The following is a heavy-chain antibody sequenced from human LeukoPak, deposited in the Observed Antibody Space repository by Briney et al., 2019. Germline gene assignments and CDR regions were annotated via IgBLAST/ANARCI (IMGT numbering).Heavy chain of an antibody. CDR1: GGTFSSYA. J-gene: IGHJ4*02. CDR3: ARVYGSVVGAKWYFDY. D-gene: IGHD1-26*01. CDR2: VIPIFGTA. Sequence: ASVKVSCKASGGTFSSYAVSWVRQAPGQGLEWMGGVIPIFGTANYAQKFQGRVTITADESTSTAYMELSSRRSEDTAVYYCARVYGSVVGAKWYFDYWGQGTLVTVSS. V-gene: IGHV1-69*01.